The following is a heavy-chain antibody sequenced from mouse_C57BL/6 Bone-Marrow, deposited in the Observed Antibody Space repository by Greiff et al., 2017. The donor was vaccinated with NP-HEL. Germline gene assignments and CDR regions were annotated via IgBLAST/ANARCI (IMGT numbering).Heavy chain of an antibody. Sequence: EVQRVESGGGLVQPGGSMKLSCAASGFTFSDAWMDWVRQSPEKGREWVAEIRNKANNHATYYAESVKGRFTISRDDSKSSVYLQMNSLRAEDTGIYYCTAWLLRSFAYWGQGTLVTVSA. D-gene: IGHD2-3*01. CDR2: IRNKANNHAT. J-gene: IGHJ3*01. CDR3: TAWLLRSFAY. V-gene: IGHV6-6*01. CDR1: GFTFSDAW.